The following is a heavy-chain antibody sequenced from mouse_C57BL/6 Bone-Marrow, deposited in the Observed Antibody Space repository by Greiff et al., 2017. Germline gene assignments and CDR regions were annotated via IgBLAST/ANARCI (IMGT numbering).Heavy chain of an antibody. CDR1: GYTFTSYG. CDR2: IYTRSGNP. CDR3: AQGGPRQLRVRGFDD. V-gene: IGHV1-81*01. Sequence: QVQLQQSGAELARPGASVKLSCKASGYTFTSYGISWVKQRTGQGLEWIGEIYTRSGNPYYNEKLKGKATLTADKSSSTAYMELRSLTSEDSAVDFGAQGGPRQLRVRGFDDWGQGTTLTVSS. D-gene: IGHD3-2*02. J-gene: IGHJ2*01.